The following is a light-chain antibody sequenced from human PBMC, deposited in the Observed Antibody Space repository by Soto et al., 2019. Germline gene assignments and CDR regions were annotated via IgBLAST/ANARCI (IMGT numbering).Light chain of an antibody. CDR2: DNI. CDR3: QSYDSSLSALYV. J-gene: IGLJ1*01. Sequence: QSVLTQPPSVSGGPGQRVTISCTGSSSDIGAGHDVHWYQQLPGTAPKLLIYDNINRPSGVPDRFSGSKSGTSASLAITGLQAEDEADYYCQSYDSSLSALYVFGTGTKVTVL. CDR1: SSDIGAGHD. V-gene: IGLV1-40*01.